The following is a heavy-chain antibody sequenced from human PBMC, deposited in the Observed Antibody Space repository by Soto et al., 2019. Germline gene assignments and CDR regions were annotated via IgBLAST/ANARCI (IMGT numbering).Heavy chain of an antibody. D-gene: IGHD3-10*01. J-gene: IGHJ4*02. V-gene: IGHV3-30*03. CDR3: VSTGPD. Sequence: QVQLEESGGGIVQPGGSLRLSCVASGFSFGNHGMHWVRQARGKGLEWVALISFDDSNKKYADSVKGRFTISRDNSRNMLFLQMNRLGPDDTAVYYCVSTGPDWGQGTQVIVSS. CDR2: ISFDDSNK. CDR1: GFSFGNHG.